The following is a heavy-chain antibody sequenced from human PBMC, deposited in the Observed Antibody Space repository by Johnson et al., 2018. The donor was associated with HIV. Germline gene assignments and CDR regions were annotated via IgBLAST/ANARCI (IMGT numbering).Heavy chain of an antibody. J-gene: IGHJ3*02. CDR2: IRYDGSNK. V-gene: IGHV3-30*02. Sequence: QVQLVESGGGVVQPGGSLRLSCAASGFTFSSYGMHWVRQAPGKGLEWVSFIRYDGSNKYYADSVKGRFTISRDNSKNTLYLQMNSLRIEDTAVYYCAKVRSSSWYDAFDIWGQGTMVTVSS. CDR1: GFTFSSYG. D-gene: IGHD6-13*01. CDR3: AKVRSSSWYDAFDI.